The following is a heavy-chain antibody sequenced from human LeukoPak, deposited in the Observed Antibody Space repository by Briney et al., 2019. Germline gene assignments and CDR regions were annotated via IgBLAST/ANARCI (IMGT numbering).Heavy chain of an antibody. J-gene: IGHJ6*03. CDR1: GFILSSYA. CDR3: AKMRGQYYHSYYMDA. CDR2: GGNGGST. Sequence: GVSLRLSCSASGFILSSYAMRWVRQARGKGLEWVSYGGNGGSTYYADSVKGRFTFSRDNSKSTLYLQMNSLTAEETAVYYCAKMRGQYYHSYYMDAWGRGAPVTVSS. V-gene: IGHV3-23*01.